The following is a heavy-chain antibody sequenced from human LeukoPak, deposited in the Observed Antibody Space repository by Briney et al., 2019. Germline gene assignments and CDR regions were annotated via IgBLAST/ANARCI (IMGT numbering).Heavy chain of an antibody. V-gene: IGHV1-8*01. D-gene: IGHD1-1*01. CDR3: VRAPAGTTGTYWFDP. CDR1: GYTFTSYD. CDR2: MNPNSGNT. Sequence: ASVKVSCKASGYTFTSYDISWVRQATGQGLEWMGWMNPNSGNTGYAQKFQGRVTMTRNTSISTAYMELSSLRSEDTAVYYCVRAPAGTTGTYWFDPWGQGTLVTVSS. J-gene: IGHJ5*02.